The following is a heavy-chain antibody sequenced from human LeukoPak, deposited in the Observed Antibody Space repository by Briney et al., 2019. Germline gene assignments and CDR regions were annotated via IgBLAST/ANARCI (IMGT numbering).Heavy chain of an antibody. D-gene: IGHD3-22*01. CDR1: GYTFTSYD. Sequence: ASVKVSCKASGYTFTSYDINWVRQATGQGLEWLGLMNPSSGNTGYAQKFQGRVTMTRDTSISTAYMELSSLRSEDTAMYYCSRVAYYYDSAGFYLNYFCGMDVWGQGTTVTVSS. J-gene: IGHJ6*02. CDR2: MNPSSGNT. V-gene: IGHV1-8*01. CDR3: SRVAYYYDSAGFYLNYFCGMDV.